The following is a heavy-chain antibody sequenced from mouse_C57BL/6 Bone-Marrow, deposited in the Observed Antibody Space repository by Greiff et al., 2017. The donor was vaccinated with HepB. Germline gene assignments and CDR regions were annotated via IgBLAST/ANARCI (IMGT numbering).Heavy chain of an antibody. V-gene: IGHV5-9-1*02. D-gene: IGHD2-4*01. CDR1: GFTFSSYA. J-gene: IGHJ3*01. CDR3: TRDLYYDYDRGDWFAY. CDR2: ISSGGDYI. Sequence: EVKVEESGEGLVKPGGSLKLSCAASGFTFSSYAMSWVRQTPEKRLEWVAYISSGGDYIYYADTVKGRFTISRDNARNTLYLQMSSLKSEDTAMYYCTRDLYYDYDRGDWFAYWGQGTLVTVSA.